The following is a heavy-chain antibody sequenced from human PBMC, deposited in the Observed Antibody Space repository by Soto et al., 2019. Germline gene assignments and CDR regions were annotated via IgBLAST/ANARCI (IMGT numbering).Heavy chain of an antibody. CDR1: GFTFSNYD. CDR2: FSGNGDST. V-gene: IGHV3-23*01. CDR3: AKTSHSGSSPFDY. D-gene: IGHD3-10*01. J-gene: IGHJ4*02. Sequence: PGGSLRLSCTASGFTFSNYDMSWVRQAPGKGLEWVSVFSGNGDSTDYADSVKGRFTISRDNSKNTLFLQMNSLRAEDTAVYYCAKTSHSGSSPFDYWGQGTLVTVSS.